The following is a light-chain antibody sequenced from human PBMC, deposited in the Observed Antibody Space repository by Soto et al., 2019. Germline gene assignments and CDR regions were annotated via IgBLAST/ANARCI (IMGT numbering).Light chain of an antibody. V-gene: IGKV3-20*01. Sequence: EIVLTQSPGTLSLPPGEGATVSCRASQSVSRGHLAWYQQKPGQAPRLLIYDASSRASGVPDRFSGSGSGTDFTLTITGLQSEDFAVYYCQQYNGWPWTFGLGTKVDIK. CDR2: DAS. CDR1: QSVSRGH. J-gene: IGKJ1*01. CDR3: QQYNGWPWT.